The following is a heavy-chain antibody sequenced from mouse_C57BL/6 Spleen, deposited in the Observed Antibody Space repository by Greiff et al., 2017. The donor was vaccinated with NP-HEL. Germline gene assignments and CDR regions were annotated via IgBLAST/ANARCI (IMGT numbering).Heavy chain of an antibody. CDR2: IDPSDSET. CDR1: GYTFTSYW. J-gene: IGHJ2*01. V-gene: IGHV1-52*01. Sequence: QVQLQQSGAELVKPGASVKLSCKASGYTFTSYWMHWVKQRPIQGLEWIGNIDPSDSETHYNQKFKDKATLTVDKSSSTAYMQLSSLTSEDSTVYYCAREKNWPFDYWGQGTTLTVSS. D-gene: IGHD4-1*01. CDR3: AREKNWPFDY.